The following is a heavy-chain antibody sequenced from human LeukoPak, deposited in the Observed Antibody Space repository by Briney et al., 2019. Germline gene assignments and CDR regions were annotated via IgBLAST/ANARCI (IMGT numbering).Heavy chain of an antibody. CDR1: GISFNNYW. Sequence: GGSLRLSCAASGISFNNYWMHWVRQAPGKGLVWVSRANSDGSSTVYADSVKGRFTISRDNARTTVYLQMSSLRLDDTATYYCATGLGHYYDYWGQGSLVTVSS. CDR2: ANSDGSST. V-gene: IGHV3-74*01. CDR3: ATGLGHYYDY. D-gene: IGHD3-22*01. J-gene: IGHJ4*02.